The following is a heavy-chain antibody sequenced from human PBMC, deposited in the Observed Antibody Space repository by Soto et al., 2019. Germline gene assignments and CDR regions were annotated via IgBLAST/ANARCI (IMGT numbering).Heavy chain of an antibody. CDR3: ARTYGSGDYFLPFEY. Sequence: VQLLQSGAEVKTPGSSVKFSCKASGYMFNTYGITWVRQAPGQGLEWMGWISVYNGNIDYAQKFDGRVTMTTDTSTSTVYMELKSMTSDDTAVYCCARTYGSGDYFLPFEYWGQGTPVSFSS. V-gene: IGHV1-18*01. CDR2: ISVYNGNI. D-gene: IGHD3-10*01. J-gene: IGHJ4*02. CDR1: GYMFNTYG.